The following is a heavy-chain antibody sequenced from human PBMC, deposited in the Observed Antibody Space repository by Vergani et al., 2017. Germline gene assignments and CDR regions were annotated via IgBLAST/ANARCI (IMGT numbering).Heavy chain of an antibody. V-gene: IGHV4-4*03. CDR2: IYHSGSS. J-gene: IGHJ6*03. Sequence: QVQLQESGPGLVKPPGTLSLTCAVSGGSISSSNWWCWVRQPPGKGLEWIGEIYHSGSSNYNPSLKSRVTMSVDTSKNQFSLQLSSVTAADTAVYYCARASHCINCYSEGPNGPGYYYMDVWGKGTTVTVSS. D-gene: IGHD2-21*01. CDR1: GGSISSSNW. CDR3: ARASHCINCYSEGPNGPGYYYMDV.